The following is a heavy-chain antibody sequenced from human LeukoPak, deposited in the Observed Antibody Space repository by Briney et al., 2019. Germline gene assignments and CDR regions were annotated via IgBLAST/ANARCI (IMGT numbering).Heavy chain of an antibody. J-gene: IGHJ4*02. V-gene: IGHV4-59*08. CDR3: ARHEGTWTFDY. CDR2: ISYTGST. D-gene: IGHD1-1*01. Sequence: SETLSLTCSVSGASISSYYWSWIRQPPGRGLEWLGYISYTGSTYYNPSLKSRLTISVDTSKNQLSLNLTTVTAADTAVYYCARHEGTWTFDYWGQGALVTVSS. CDR1: GASISSYY.